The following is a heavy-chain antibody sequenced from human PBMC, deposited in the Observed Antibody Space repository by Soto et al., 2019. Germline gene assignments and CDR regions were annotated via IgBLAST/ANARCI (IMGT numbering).Heavy chain of an antibody. CDR3: ARDVIDHDNYETIGYYFDH. D-gene: IGHD3-16*01. J-gene: IGHJ4*02. V-gene: IGHV1-24*01. CDR1: GYTLTELS. CDR2: FDPEDGET. Sequence: ASVKVSCKVSGYTLTELSMHWVRQAPGKGLEWMGGFDPEDGETIYAQKFQGRVTMTEDTSTDTAYMELSGLTSEDTAVYYCARDVIDHDNYETIGYYFDHWGPGTLVTVSS.